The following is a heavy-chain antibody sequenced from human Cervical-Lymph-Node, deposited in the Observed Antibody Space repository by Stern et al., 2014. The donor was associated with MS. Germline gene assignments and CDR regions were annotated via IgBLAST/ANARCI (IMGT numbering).Heavy chain of an antibody. D-gene: IGHD1-26*01. J-gene: IGHJ6*02. CDR3: ARDGRFDYYYGMDV. CDR2: TWFDGSKK. CDR1: EFIFSNYG. V-gene: IGHV3-33*01. Sequence: VQLVESGGGLVQPGGSLRLSCAASEFIFSNYGMHWVRQAPGKGLELVALTWFDGSKKTYADSVKGRFTIARDNSKNTLYLERNSLRAEDTAVYYCARDGRFDYYYGMDVWGQGTTVTVSS.